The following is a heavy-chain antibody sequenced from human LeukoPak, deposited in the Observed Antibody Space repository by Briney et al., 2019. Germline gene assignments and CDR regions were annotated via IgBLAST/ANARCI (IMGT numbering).Heavy chain of an antibody. V-gene: IGHV3-7*05. Sequence: GGSLRPSCAASGFTFSNYWMSWVRQAPGKGLAWVANIKQDGSEKNYVDSVKGRFTISRDNAKNSLYLQIHSLRAEDTAVYYCARDSSPGYYDYVWGTYPRYWGQGTLVTVSS. CDR3: ARDSSPGYYDYVWGTYPRY. CDR1: GFTFSNYW. J-gene: IGHJ4*02. D-gene: IGHD3-16*02. CDR2: IKQDGSEK.